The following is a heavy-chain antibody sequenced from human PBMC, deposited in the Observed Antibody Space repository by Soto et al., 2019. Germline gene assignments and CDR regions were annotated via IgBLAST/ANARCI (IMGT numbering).Heavy chain of an antibody. CDR1: GGTFSSYT. CDR2: IIPNLGIA. J-gene: IGHJ4*02. V-gene: IGHV1-69*08. Sequence: QVQLVQSGGEVKKPGSSVKGSCKASGGTFSSYTISWVRQAPGQGLEWMGRIIPNLGIANYAQKFQGRVTITADKSTSTAYMELSSLRSEVTAVYYCARDDGNAYGDYAGRPGFDYWGQGTLVTVSS. D-gene: IGHD4-17*01. CDR3: ARDDGNAYGDYAGRPGFDY.